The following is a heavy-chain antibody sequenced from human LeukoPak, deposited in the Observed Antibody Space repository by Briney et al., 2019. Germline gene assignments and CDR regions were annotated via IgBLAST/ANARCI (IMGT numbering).Heavy chain of an antibody. CDR3: AREDALDRYH. D-gene: IGHD1-1*01. V-gene: IGHV3-7*01. CDR1: GFTFTKYW. J-gene: IGHJ5*02. Sequence: PGGSLRLSCAASGFTFTKYWMTWVRQAPGKGLEWVGNIKQDGSDKNYMDSVKGRFTISRDNAKNSLYLQMYSLRAEDTAVYYCAREDALDRYHWGQGTLVTVSS. CDR2: IKQDGSDK.